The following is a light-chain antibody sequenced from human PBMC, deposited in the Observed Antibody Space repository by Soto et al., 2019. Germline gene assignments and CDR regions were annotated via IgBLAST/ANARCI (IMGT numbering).Light chain of an antibody. Sequence: SVLTQPASVSGSPGQSITISCTGTSSDGGGYNFVSWYQQKPGKAPKLLIYEVTHRPSGISDRFSGSKSGNTASLTISGLQSEDEASYYCCSYARNRLYVFGSGTTVTVL. V-gene: IGLV2-14*01. J-gene: IGLJ1*01. CDR2: EVT. CDR3: CSYARNRLYV. CDR1: SSDGGGYNF.